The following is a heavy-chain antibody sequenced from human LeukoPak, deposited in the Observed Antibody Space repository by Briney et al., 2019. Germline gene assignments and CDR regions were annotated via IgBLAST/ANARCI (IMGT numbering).Heavy chain of an antibody. CDR2: IYHSGST. J-gene: IGHJ6*04. CDR1: GYSISSGYY. D-gene: IGHD2-15*01. V-gene: IGHV4-38-2*02. CDR3: ARDILVVVAATGYYGMDV. Sequence: SETLSLTCAVSGYSISSGYYWGWIRQPPGKGLEWIGSIYHSGSTYYNPSLKSRVTISVDTSKNQFSLKLSSVTAADTAVYYCARDILVVVAATGYYGMDVWGKGTTVTVSS.